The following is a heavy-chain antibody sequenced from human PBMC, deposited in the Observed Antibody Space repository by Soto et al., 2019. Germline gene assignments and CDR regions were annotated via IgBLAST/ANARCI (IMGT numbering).Heavy chain of an antibody. Sequence: PSETLSLTCTVSGGSISSSSYYWGWIRQPPGKGLEWIGSIYYSGSTYYNPSLKSRVTISVDTSKNQFSLKLSSVTAADTAVYYCARHAGLGYYDSSGYRDYYYGMDVWGQGTTVTVSS. J-gene: IGHJ6*02. CDR1: GGSISSSSYY. CDR2: IYYSGST. V-gene: IGHV4-39*01. CDR3: ARHAGLGYYDSSGYRDYYYGMDV. D-gene: IGHD3-22*01.